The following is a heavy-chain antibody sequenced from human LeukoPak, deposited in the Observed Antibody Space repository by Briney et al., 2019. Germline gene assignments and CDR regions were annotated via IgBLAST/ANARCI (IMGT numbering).Heavy chain of an antibody. CDR3: ARLYYYDTRGQFDY. V-gene: IGHV3-30*02. D-gene: IGHD3-22*01. J-gene: IGHJ4*02. CDR1: GFTFSSYG. CDR2: IRYDGSNK. Sequence: PGGSLRLSCAASGFTFSSYGMHWVRQAPGKGLEWVAFIRYDGSNKYYADSVKGRFTISRDNSKNTLYLQMNSLRAEDTAVYYCARLYYYDTRGQFDYWGQGTLVTVSS.